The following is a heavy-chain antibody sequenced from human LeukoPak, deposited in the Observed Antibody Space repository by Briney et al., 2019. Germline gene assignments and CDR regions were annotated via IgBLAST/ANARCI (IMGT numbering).Heavy chain of an antibody. CDR3: AKTYIAVAGKGGY. J-gene: IGHJ4*02. D-gene: IGHD6-19*01. V-gene: IGHV1-69*04. Sequence: GASVKVSCKASGGTFSSYAISWVRQAPGQGLEWMGRIIPIFGIANYAQKFQGRVTITADKSTSTAYMELSSLRSEDTAVYYCAKTYIAVAGKGGYWGQGTLVTVSS. CDR2: IIPIFGIA. CDR1: GGTFSSYA.